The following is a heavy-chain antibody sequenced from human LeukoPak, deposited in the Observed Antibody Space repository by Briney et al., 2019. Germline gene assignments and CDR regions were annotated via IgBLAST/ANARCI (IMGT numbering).Heavy chain of an antibody. CDR2: ISGSGGST. CDR3: AKDFYPVGATYYFDY. D-gene: IGHD1-26*01. J-gene: IGHJ4*02. V-gene: IGHV3-23*01. Sequence: GGSLRLSCAASGFTFSSYAMSWVRQAPGKGLEWVSAISGSGGSTYYADSVKGRFTISRDNSKNTLYLQMNSLRAEDTAVYYCAKDFYPVGATYYFDYWGQGTLVTVSS. CDR1: GFTFSSYA.